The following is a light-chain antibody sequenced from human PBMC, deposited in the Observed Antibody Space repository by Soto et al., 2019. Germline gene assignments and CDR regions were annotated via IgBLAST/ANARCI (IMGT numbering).Light chain of an antibody. J-gene: IGKJ5*01. CDR3: QQYENSPIT. Sequence: EMVLTQSPGTLSLSPGERATVSCRASQSGRDMYLAWYQQKPGQAPRLLIYGASSRATGIPDRFSGTGSETDFTLTINRLEPEDFAVYYCQQYENSPITFCQRARLEVK. CDR1: QSGRDMY. V-gene: IGKV3-20*01. CDR2: GAS.